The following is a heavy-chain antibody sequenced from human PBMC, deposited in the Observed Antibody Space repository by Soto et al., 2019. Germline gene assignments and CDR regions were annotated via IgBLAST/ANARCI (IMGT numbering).Heavy chain of an antibody. Sequence: QVQLQQWGAGPLRPLETLSLTCGVSGGHFSGYYWAWIRQSPGKGLEWLGEINDRGSINYNPSLKSRVSISVDTSKNHYSLNLRSVTAADTAVYYCARESHDILTGPPWVWYFDLWGRGTLVTVSS. J-gene: IGHJ2*01. V-gene: IGHV4-34*01. D-gene: IGHD3-9*01. CDR1: GGHFSGYY. CDR2: INDRGSI. CDR3: ARESHDILTGPPWVWYFDL.